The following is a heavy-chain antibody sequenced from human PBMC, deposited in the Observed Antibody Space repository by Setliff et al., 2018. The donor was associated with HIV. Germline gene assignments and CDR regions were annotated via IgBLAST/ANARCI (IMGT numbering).Heavy chain of an antibody. V-gene: IGHV4-4*07. CDR3: ARDRHSSGLGSYGP. CDR2: IDSSGTT. D-gene: IGHD3-10*01. CDR1: GGSFGVYR. J-gene: IGHJ5*02. Sequence: PSETLSLTCTISGGSFGVYRWCWIRQSAGRGLEWIGRIDSSGTTDYTPSLTGRFAISVDTSRDQFSLRVTSVTAADADVYFCARDRHSSGLGSYGPWGPGSLVTV.